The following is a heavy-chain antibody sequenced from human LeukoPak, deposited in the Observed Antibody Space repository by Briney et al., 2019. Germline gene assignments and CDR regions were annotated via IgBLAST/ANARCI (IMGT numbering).Heavy chain of an antibody. J-gene: IGHJ4*02. Sequence: PSETLSLTCAVYGGSFSGYYWSWIRQPPGKGLEWIGETNHSGSTNYNPSLKSRVTISVDTSKNQFSLKLSSVTAADTAVYYCAREPALNTVTTYPRFDYWGQGTLVTVSS. CDR3: AREPALNTVTTYPRFDY. D-gene: IGHD4-17*01. V-gene: IGHV4-34*01. CDR1: GGSFSGYY. CDR2: TNHSGST.